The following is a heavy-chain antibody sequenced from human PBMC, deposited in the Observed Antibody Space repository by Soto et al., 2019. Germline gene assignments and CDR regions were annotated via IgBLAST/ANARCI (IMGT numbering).Heavy chain of an antibody. V-gene: IGHV3-30*18. CDR2: ISDDGNNK. J-gene: IGHJ5*02. CDR1: GVTFSKDG. Sequence: QGQLVQPVGGVVQPGRSLRLSCAASGVTFSKDGMCWVRQAPGKGLEWVAVISDDGNNKYYADSVEGRFTISRDNSKNTLYLQMNRLRVEDTAVYYCAKSTVAGTPWGQGTLVTVSS. CDR3: AKSTVAGTP. D-gene: IGHD6-19*01.